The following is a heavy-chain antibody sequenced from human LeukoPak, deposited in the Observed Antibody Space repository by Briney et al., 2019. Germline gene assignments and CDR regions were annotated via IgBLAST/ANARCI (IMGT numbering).Heavy chain of an antibody. CDR3: ARTHSSTYHFDF. CDR2: IDWDDDK. Sequence: SGPTLVNPTQTLTLTCSFSGFSLSTIGMCVSWIRQPPGKALEWLARIDWDDDKFYSTSLKTRLTISKDTSKNQVVLTMTSMDPVDTATYYCARTHSSTYHFDFWGQGTLVTVSS. CDR1: GFSLSTIGMC. J-gene: IGHJ4*02. D-gene: IGHD2/OR15-2a*01. V-gene: IGHV2-70*17.